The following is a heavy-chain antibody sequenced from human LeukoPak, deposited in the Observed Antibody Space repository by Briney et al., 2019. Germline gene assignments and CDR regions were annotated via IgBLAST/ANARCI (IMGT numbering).Heavy chain of an antibody. CDR1: GFTFDDYA. CDR2: ISWNSGRI. V-gene: IGHV3-9*01. CDR3: ARDYEDCTTTSCYLFLDY. D-gene: IGHD2-2*01. Sequence: DPGRSLRLSCAASGFTFDDYAIHWVRQAPGKGLEWVSGISWNSGRIGYADSVKGRFTISRDNAKSSLYLQINSLRAEDTALYFCARDYEDCTTTSCYLFLDYWGQGTLVTVSS. J-gene: IGHJ4*02.